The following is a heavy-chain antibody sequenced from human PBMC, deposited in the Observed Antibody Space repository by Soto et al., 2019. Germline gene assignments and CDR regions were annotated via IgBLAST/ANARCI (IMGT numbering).Heavy chain of an antibody. V-gene: IGHV1-18*04. CDR2: ISAYNGET. Sequence: ASVKVSCKASGYTFTSYGISWVRQAPGQGLEWMGWISAYNGETIYAQKFQGRVTMTEDTSTDTAYMELSSLRSEDTAVYYCATCRRVGWFDPWGQGTLVTVSS. CDR1: GYTFTSYG. CDR3: ATCRRVGWFDP. D-gene: IGHD3-10*01. J-gene: IGHJ5*02.